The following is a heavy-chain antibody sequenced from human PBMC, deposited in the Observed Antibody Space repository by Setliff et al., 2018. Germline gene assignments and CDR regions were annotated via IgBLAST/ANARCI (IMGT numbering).Heavy chain of an antibody. D-gene: IGHD1-20*01. Sequence: ASVKVSCKASGYNFKNYAINWVRQATGQGLEWMGWMDPKTGDTGFAQKFQGRVTITSDTSINTVYLDLSGLKSDDTAVYYCAKGGNITRETYYYYGMDVWGQGTTVTVSS. V-gene: IGHV1-8*01. J-gene: IGHJ6*02. CDR3: AKGGNITRETYYYYGMDV. CDR2: MDPKTGDT. CDR1: GYNFKNYA.